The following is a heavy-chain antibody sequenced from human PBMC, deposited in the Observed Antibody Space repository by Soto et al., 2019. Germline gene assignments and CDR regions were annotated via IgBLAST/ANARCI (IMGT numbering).Heavy chain of an antibody. CDR2: INRHGGST. CDR3: ARTPGYYGDFFDY. V-gene: IGHV3-20*04. CDR1: GFPFDDYG. J-gene: IGHJ4*02. Sequence: EVQLVESGGGAVRPGGSLRLSCAASGFPFDDYGMSWVRQAPGKGLEWVSGINRHGGSTGYADSVKGRFTISRDNAKNSLHLHMNSLRAEDTAFYYCARTPGYYGDFFDYWGQGPLVTVSA. D-gene: IGHD4-17*01.